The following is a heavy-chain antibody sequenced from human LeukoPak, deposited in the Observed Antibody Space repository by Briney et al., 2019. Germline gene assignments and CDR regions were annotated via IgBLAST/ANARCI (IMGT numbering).Heavy chain of an antibody. CDR2: INPNTGDT. V-gene: IGHV1-2*04. D-gene: IGHD3-10*01. CDR1: GYTFSGYY. CDR3: ARGKRSEELTPYYFYCYGMDV. Sequence: ASVKVSCKASGYTFSGYYMHWVRQAPGQGLEWMGWINPNTGDTKYAQRFQGWVTMTRDTSFSTAYMELSRLRSDDTAVYLCARGKRSEELTPYYFYCYGMDVWGQGTTVTVSS. J-gene: IGHJ6*02.